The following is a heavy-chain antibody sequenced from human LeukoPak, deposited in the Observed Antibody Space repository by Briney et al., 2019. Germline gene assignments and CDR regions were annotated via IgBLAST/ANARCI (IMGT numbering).Heavy chain of an antibody. CDR3: ARDSGVLLWFGELLRRPDYFDY. V-gene: IGHV3-11*01. Sequence: GGSLRLSCAASGFTFSDYYMSWIRQAPGKGLEWVSYISSSGSTIYYADSVKGRFTISRDNAKNSLYLQMNSLRAEDTAVYYCARDSGVLLWFGELLRRPDYFDYWGQGTLVTVSS. CDR1: GFTFSDYY. J-gene: IGHJ4*02. CDR2: ISSSGSTI. D-gene: IGHD3-10*01.